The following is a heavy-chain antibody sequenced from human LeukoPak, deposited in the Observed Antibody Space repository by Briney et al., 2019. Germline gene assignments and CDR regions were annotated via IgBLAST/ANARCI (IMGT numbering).Heavy chain of an antibody. CDR1: GYTFTSSG. CDR3: ARVPYYDTSGYFWGY. Sequence: ASVKVSCKASGYTFTSSGISWVRQAPGQGLEWMGWISGDTDITHYAQKFQGRVTMTTDTSTGTAYMELRTLRSDDTAVYYCARVPYYDTSGYFWGYWGQGTLVTVSS. D-gene: IGHD3-22*01. CDR2: ISGDTDIT. J-gene: IGHJ4*02. V-gene: IGHV1-18*01.